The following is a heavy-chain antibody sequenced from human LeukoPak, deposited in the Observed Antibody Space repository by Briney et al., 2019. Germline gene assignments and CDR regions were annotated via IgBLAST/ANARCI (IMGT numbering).Heavy chain of an antibody. D-gene: IGHD6-19*01. Sequence: SVKVSCKASGGTFSSYVISWVRQAPGQGLEWMGGIIPLFSTVNYAQKFQGRVTITADESTSTAFMNLSSLRSEDTAVYYCASYYYTSGLLNAFNIWGQGTMVTVSS. CDR3: ASYYYTSGLLNAFNI. CDR1: GGTFSSYV. V-gene: IGHV1-69*13. J-gene: IGHJ3*02. CDR2: IIPLFSTV.